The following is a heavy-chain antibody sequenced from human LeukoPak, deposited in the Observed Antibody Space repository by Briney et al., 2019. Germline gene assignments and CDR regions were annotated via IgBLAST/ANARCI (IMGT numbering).Heavy chain of an antibody. CDR1: GFTFDDYA. J-gene: IGHJ3*02. CDR2: ISGDGGRT. CDR3: AKDLASVYDAFNI. Sequence: PGGSLRLSCAASGFTFDDYAMNWVRQAPGKGLEWVSLISGDGGRTFYADSVKGRFTISRDNSKNSLYLEMNSMRTEDTALDYCAKDLASVYDAFNIWGQGTMVTVSS. V-gene: IGHV3-43*02.